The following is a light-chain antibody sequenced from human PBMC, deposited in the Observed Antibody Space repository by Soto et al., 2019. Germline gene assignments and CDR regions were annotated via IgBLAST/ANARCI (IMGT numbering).Light chain of an antibody. CDR3: CSYAGSSTFVV. CDR2: EVS. J-gene: IGLJ2*01. V-gene: IGLV2-23*02. CDR1: SNNVGSYNL. Sequence: QSVLTQPASVSGSPGQSITISCTGTSNNVGSYNLVSWYQQHPGKAPKLMIYEVSKRPSGVSNRFSGSKSGNTASLTISGLQAEDEADYYCCSYAGSSTFVVFGGGTQLTVL.